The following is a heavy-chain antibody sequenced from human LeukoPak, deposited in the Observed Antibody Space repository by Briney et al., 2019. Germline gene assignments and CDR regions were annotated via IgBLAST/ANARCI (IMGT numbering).Heavy chain of an antibody. D-gene: IGHD2-21*02. CDR2: IYYTGTT. CDR1: VGLIGSDD. V-gene: IGHV4-59*12. Sequence: PSETLSLTCSALVGLIGSDDWSGIRQPPGKGLEWIGYIYYTGTTNYNPSLKSRVTISVDTSKNQFSLKLSSVTAADTAVYYCASRGPSCSTRRWYCVGDCSGGRTLSIWFDPWGQGTLVTVSS. J-gene: IGHJ5*02. CDR3: ASRGPSCSTRRWYCVGDCSGGRTLSIWFDP.